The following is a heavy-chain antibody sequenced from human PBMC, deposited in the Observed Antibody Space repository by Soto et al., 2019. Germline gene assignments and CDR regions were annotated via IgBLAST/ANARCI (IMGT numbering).Heavy chain of an antibody. CDR3: EHMRRLVTTFDY. CDR2: IYWNDDM. CDR1: GFSLSVTHAG. J-gene: IGHJ4*02. V-gene: IGHV2-5*01. Sequence: QITLKESGPLLVRPTQTLTLTCTFSGFSLSVTHAGVGWIRQTPGKALESLALIYWNDDMRYNPSLRNRLNVSTDTSQNQVFLTLTNVDPVDTATYYCEHMRRLVTTFDYWGQGIPVTVSS. D-gene: IGHD4-17*01.